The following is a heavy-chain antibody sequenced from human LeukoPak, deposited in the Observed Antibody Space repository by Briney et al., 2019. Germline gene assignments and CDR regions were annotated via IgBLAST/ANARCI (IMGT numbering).Heavy chain of an antibody. D-gene: IGHD3-22*01. CDR2: IYYSGST. Sequence: SETLSLTCTVSGGSISSYYWSWIRQPPGKGLEWIGYIYYSGSTNYNPSLKSRVTISVDTSKNQFSLKLSSVTAADTAVYYCARVASGYYNGVDYWGQGTLVTVSS. J-gene: IGHJ4*02. V-gene: IGHV4-59*01. CDR3: ARVASGYYNGVDY. CDR1: GGSISSYY.